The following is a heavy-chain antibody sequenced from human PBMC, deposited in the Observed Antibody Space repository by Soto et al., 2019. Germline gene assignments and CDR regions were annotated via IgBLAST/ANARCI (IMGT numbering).Heavy chain of an antibody. V-gene: IGHV3-21*01. CDR3: GRDSGTFHIDY. CDR1: GFTFSSHA. J-gene: IGHJ4*02. CDR2: IDSSSSFI. Sequence: PGGSLRLSCAASGFTFSSHAMNWVRQAPGKGLEWVSSIDSSSSFIYYADSVKGRFTISRDNAKKSLYLQMNSLRAEDTAVYYCGRDSGTFHIDYWGQGTLVTVSS. D-gene: IGHD1-26*01.